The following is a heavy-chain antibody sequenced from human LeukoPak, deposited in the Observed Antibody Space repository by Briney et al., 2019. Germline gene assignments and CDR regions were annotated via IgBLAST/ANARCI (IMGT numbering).Heavy chain of an antibody. V-gene: IGHV4-59*08. CDR2: IYYSGST. D-gene: IGHD6-13*01. CDR3: ASMYSSSWYSWFDP. J-gene: IGHJ5*02. CDR1: GGSISSYY. Sequence: SETLSLTCTVSGGSISSYYWSWIRQPPGKGLEWIGYIYYSGSTNYNPSLKSRVTISVDTSKNQFSLKLSSVTAADTAVYYCASMYSSSWYSWFDPWGQGTLVTVSS.